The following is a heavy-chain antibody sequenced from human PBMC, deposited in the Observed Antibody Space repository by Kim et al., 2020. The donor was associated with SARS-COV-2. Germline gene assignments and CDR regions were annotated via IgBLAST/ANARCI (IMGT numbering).Heavy chain of an antibody. Sequence: SETLSLTCTVSGGSISSSSYYWGWIRQPPGKGLEWIGSIYYSGSTYYNPSLKSRVTISVDTSKNQFSLKLSSVTAADTAVYYCARTSGYHFDYWCQGTLVTVSS. V-gene: IGHV4-39*01. CDR1: GGSISSSSYY. J-gene: IGHJ4*02. CDR3: ARTSGYHFDY. D-gene: IGHD3-22*01. CDR2: IYYSGST.